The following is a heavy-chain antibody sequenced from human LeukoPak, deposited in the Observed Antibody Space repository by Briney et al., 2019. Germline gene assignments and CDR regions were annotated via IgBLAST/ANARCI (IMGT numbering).Heavy chain of an antibody. V-gene: IGHV4-59*01. CDR3: ARDFRGSVDAFDI. J-gene: IGHJ3*02. CDR2: IYYSGRT. Sequence: SETLSLTCTVSGGSISDYYWNWMRQPPGKGLEWIGYIYYSGRTNYNPSLKSRVSISVDTSKNQFSLKLSSVTAADTAVYYCARDFRGSVDAFDIWGQGTMVADSS. CDR1: GGSISDYY.